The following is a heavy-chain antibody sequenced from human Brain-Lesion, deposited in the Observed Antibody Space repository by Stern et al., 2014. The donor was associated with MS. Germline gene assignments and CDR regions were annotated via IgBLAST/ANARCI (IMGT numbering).Heavy chain of an antibody. CDR2: IWYDGSNK. CDR3: AKEHARYDILTGPMDY. Sequence: QVQLVESGGDVVQPGRSLRLSCAASGFTFSSYGMHWVRQAPGKGLEWVAIIWYDGSNKYYRDSVRVRFPISRDNSKNTLYLQMNSLRAEDTAVYYCAKEHARYDILTGPMDYWGQGTLVTVSS. D-gene: IGHD3-9*01. J-gene: IGHJ4*02. CDR1: GFTFSSYG. V-gene: IGHV3-33*06.